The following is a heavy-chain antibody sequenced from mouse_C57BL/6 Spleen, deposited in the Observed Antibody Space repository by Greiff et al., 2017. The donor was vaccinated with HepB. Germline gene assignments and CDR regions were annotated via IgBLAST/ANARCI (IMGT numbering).Heavy chain of an antibody. CDR2: IDPSDSYT. Sequence: QVQLKQPGAELVRPGTSVKLSCKASGYTFTSYWMHWVKQRPGQGLEWIGVIDPSDSYTNYNQKFKGKATLTVDTSSSTAYMQLSSLTSEDSAVYYCARDSNYTWFAYWGQGTLVTVSA. V-gene: IGHV1-59*01. CDR1: GYTFTSYW. J-gene: IGHJ3*01. CDR3: ARDSNYTWFAY. D-gene: IGHD2-5*01.